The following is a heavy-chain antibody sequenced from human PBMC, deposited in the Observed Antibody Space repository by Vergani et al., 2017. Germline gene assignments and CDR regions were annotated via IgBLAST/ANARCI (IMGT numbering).Heavy chain of an antibody. J-gene: IGHJ4*02. CDR1: GGTFSSYT. D-gene: IGHD6-19*01. CDR3: ASSPYSSGWSIDY. CDR2: IIPILGIA. V-gene: IGHV1-69*02. Sequence: QVQLVQSGAEVKKPGSSVKVSCKASGGTFSSYTISWVRQAPGQGLEWMGRIIPILGIANYAQKFQGRVTITGDKSTSTAYMELSSLRSEDTAVYYCASSPYSSGWSIDYWGQGTLVIVSS.